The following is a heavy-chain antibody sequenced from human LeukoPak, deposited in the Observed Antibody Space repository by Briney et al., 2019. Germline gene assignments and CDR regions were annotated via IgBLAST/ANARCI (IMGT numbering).Heavy chain of an antibody. J-gene: IGHJ3*02. V-gene: IGHV4-4*07. CDR1: GGSISSYY. CDR3: ARDLANTRIVGDDAFDI. Sequence: PSETLSLTCTVSGGSISSYYWSWIRQPAGKGLEWIGRIYTSGSTNHNPSLKSRVTMSVDTSKNQLSLKLSYVTAADTAVYYCARDLANTRIVGDDAFDIWGQGTLVTVSS. D-gene: IGHD3-22*01. CDR2: IYTSGST.